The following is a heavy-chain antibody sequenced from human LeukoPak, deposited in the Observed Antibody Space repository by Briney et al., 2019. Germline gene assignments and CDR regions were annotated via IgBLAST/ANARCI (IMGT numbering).Heavy chain of an antibody. D-gene: IGHD3-10*01. J-gene: IGHJ4*02. CDR2: ISSSGSTI. V-gene: IGHV3-11*01. CDR1: GSTFSDYY. CDR3: ARYAPNYYGSGSYYKSLDY. Sequence: PGGSLRLSCAASGSTFSDYYMSWIRQAPGKGLEWVSYISSSGSTIYYADSVKGRFTISRDNAKNSLYLQMNSLRAEDTAVYYCARYAPNYYGSGSYYKSLDYCGQGTLVTVSS.